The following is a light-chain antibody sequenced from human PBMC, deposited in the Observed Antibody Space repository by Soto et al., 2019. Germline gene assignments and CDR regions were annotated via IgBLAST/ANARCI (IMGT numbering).Light chain of an antibody. V-gene: IGKV3-20*01. J-gene: IGKJ2*01. CDR1: QSVSSAY. CDR2: GAS. Sequence: EIVLTQSPGTLSLSPGERATLSCRANQSVSSAYLAWYQQKPGQAPRLLISGASIRATGIPERFSGSGSGTDFTLTISRLEPEDSAVYYCQQYGSSPPYTFGQGTKLEIK. CDR3: QQYGSSPPYT.